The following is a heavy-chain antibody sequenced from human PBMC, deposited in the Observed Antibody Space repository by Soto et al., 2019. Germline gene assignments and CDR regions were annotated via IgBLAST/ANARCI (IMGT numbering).Heavy chain of an antibody. CDR2: ISYSGST. V-gene: IGHV4-31*03. D-gene: IGHD3-22*01. Sequence: QVQLQESGPGLVKPSQTLSLTCNVSGGSISSGGYYWTWIRQHPGKGLEWIAYISYSGSTYYNPSLKSRIXXSXDXXKNQFSLKLNSVTAADTAVYYCARSTDSSGYYFDFWGQGTLVTVSS. J-gene: IGHJ4*02. CDR1: GGSISSGGYY. CDR3: ARSTDSSGYYFDF.